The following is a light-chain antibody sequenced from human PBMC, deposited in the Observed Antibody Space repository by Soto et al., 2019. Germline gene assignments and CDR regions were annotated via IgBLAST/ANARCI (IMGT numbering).Light chain of an antibody. CDR3: QHDGGSSWT. V-gene: IGKV3-20*01. Sequence: EIVLKLSPGILALSNREGASLSCGASQSISSSFLAWYQQKPGQAPRLLIYGASSRATGIPDRFSGSGSGTDFTLTISRLEPEDFAVYYCQHDGGSSWTFGQGTKVDIK. CDR1: QSISSSF. CDR2: GAS. J-gene: IGKJ1*01.